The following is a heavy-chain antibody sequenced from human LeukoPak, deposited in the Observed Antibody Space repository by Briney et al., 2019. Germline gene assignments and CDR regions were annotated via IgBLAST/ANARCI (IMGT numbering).Heavy chain of an antibody. CDR3: ARGRRPDYDFWSGYYFSIDY. V-gene: IGHV1-2*02. Sequence: GASVKVSCKALGYTFTDYYLHWVRQAPGQGLEWMGWIHGNSGDTKYAQKFQGRVTMTRDTSISTVYMELTRLVYDDTAIYYCARGRRPDYDFWSGYYFSIDYWGQGTLVTVSS. D-gene: IGHD3-3*01. CDR1: GYTFTDYY. CDR2: IHGNSGDT. J-gene: IGHJ4*02.